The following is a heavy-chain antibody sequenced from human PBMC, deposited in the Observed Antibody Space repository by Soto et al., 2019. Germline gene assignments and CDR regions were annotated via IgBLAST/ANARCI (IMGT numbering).Heavy chain of an antibody. V-gene: IGHV4-34*01. CDR2: MSHSGGT. J-gene: IGHJ3*02. Sequence: QVQLQQWGAGLLKPSETLSLTCAVYGGSISSGRYYWSWIRQPPGMGLEWIGEMSHSGGTHFNPSLKSRVTISVDTSKNQFSLKMSSVTAADTALYYCARVERGTATTVVDAFDMWGQGAMVTVSS. CDR3: ARVERGTATTVVDAFDM. D-gene: IGHD1-1*01. CDR1: GGSISSGRYY.